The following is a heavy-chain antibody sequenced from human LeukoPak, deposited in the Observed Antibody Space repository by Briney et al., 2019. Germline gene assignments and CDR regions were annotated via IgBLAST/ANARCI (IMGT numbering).Heavy chain of an antibody. D-gene: IGHD2-2*01. CDR1: GGSFSGYY. Sequence: PSETLSLTCAVYGGSFSGYYWSWIRQPPGKGLEWIGEINHSGSTNYNPSLKSRVTISVDTSKNQFSLKLSSVTAADTAVYYCARRGGYCSSTSCYADNYYYYYMDVWGKGTTVTISS. V-gene: IGHV4-34*01. J-gene: IGHJ6*03. CDR2: INHSGST. CDR3: ARRGGYCSSTSCYADNYYYYYMDV.